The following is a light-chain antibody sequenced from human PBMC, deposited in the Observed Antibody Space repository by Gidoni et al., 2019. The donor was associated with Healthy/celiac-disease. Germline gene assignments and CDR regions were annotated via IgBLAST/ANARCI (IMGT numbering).Light chain of an antibody. J-gene: IGLJ1*01. CDR1: SSNIGSNT. V-gene: IGLV1-44*01. CDR3: AAWYDSLNGLYV. Sequence: QSVLTQPPSASGTPGQRVTISCSGSSSNIGSNTVTCYQQLPGTAPKLLIYSNHQRPSGVPDRLSGSRSGTSASLAIIWLQSEDEADDYCAAWYDSLNGLYVFGTGTKVTVL. CDR2: SNH.